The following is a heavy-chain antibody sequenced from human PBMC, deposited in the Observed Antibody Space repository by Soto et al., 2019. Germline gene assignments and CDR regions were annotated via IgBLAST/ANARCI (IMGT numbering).Heavy chain of an antibody. Sequence: GGSLRLSCSASGFTFSSYAMHWVRQAPGKGLEYVSAISSNGGSTYYADSVKGRFTISRDNSKNTLYLQMSSLRAEDTAVYYCVKDTYNGSGWSDAFDIWGQGTMVTVSS. J-gene: IGHJ3*02. CDR2: ISSNGGST. V-gene: IGHV3-64D*08. CDR3: VKDTYNGSGWSDAFDI. CDR1: GFTFSSYA. D-gene: IGHD6-19*01.